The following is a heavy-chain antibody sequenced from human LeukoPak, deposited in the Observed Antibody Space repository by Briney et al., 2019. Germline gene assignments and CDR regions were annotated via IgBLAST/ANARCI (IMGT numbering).Heavy chain of an antibody. D-gene: IGHD6-13*01. CDR1: GYTFTSYG. J-gene: IGHJ6*02. CDR2: ISAYNGNT. Sequence: ASVTVSCKASGYTFTSYGISWVRQAPGQGLEWMGWISAYNGNTHYAQKLQGRVTMTTDTSTSTAYMELRSLRSDDTAVYYCARYVTSSSWYGTTWYYYGMDVWGQGTTVTVSS. CDR3: ARYVTSSSWYGTTWYYYGMDV. V-gene: IGHV1-18*01.